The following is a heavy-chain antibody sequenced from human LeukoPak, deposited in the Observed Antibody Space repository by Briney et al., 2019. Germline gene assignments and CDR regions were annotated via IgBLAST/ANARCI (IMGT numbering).Heavy chain of an antibody. J-gene: IGHJ6*02. V-gene: IGHV3-48*02. CDR3: VRDSASDYGGNSNYYYYGMDV. CDR1: GFTFSSYS. CDR2: ISSSSSTI. Sequence: GGSLRLSCEASGFTFSSYSMNWVRQAPGKRLEWVSYISSSSSTIYYADSVKGRFTISRDNAKNSLYLQMNSLRDEDTAVYYCVRDSASDYGGNSNYYYYGMDVWGQGTTVTVSS. D-gene: IGHD4-23*01.